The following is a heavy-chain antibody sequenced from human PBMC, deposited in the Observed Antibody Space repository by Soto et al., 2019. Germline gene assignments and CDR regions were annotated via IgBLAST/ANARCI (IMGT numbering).Heavy chain of an antibody. J-gene: IGHJ4*02. CDR1: GFSFTTAGVA. CDR3: AHSDGGYEIIYFDF. D-gene: IGHD5-12*01. Sequence: GSCPTLVNPTQTLTLTCTFSGFSFTTAGVAVGWIRQTPGGALEWLTLIYYNDDRRFSPSLKTRLTITGDTSKNQVVLSLTNVDPGDTATYFCAHSDGGYEIIYFDFWGQGITVTVYS. V-gene: IGHV2-5*01. CDR2: IYYNDDR.